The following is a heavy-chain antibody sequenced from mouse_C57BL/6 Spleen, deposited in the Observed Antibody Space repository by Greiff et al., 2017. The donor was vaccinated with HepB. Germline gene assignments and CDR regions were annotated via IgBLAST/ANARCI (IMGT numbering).Heavy chain of an antibody. J-gene: IGHJ3*01. CDR2: IDPENGDT. V-gene: IGHV14-4*01. CDR1: GFNIKDDY. CDR3: TTDRDFAY. D-gene: IGHD2-14*01. Sequence: EVQLQQSGAELVRPGASVKLSCTASGFNIKDDYMHWVKQRPEQGLEWIGWIDPENGDTEYASKFQGKATITAATSYNTAYRQLSSLTSEDTAVFYCTTDRDFAYWGQGTLVTVSA.